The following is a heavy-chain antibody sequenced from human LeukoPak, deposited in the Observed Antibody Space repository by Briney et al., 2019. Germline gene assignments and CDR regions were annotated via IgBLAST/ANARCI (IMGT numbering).Heavy chain of an antibody. J-gene: IGHJ5*02. CDR2: INPNSGGT. V-gene: IGHV1-2*02. CDR3: ARGRLRARPWFDP. Sequence: GASVKVSCKASGYTFTGYYMHWVRQAPGQGLEWMGWINPNSGGTNYAQKFQGRVTMTRDTSISTAYMELSRLRSDDTAVYYCARGRLRARPWFDPWGQGTLVTVSS. D-gene: IGHD6-25*01. CDR1: GYTFTGYY.